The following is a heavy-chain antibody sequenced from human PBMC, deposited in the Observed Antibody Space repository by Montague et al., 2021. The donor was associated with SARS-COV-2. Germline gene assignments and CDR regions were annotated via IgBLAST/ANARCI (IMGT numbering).Heavy chain of an antibody. CDR3: VKDMSEFDDLNAFDV. CDR2: INGDGLTT. D-gene: IGHD3-10*01. CDR1: FFPFDDYA. Sequence: SRLLSFSSSFFPFDDYAMHWVRQAPGKGLEWVSLINGDGLTTLVTDSVEGRFIISRDNSKNSLYLQMKSLRTEDTALYFCVKDMSEFDDLNAFDVWGQGTQVTVSS. J-gene: IGHJ3*01. V-gene: IGHV3-43*02.